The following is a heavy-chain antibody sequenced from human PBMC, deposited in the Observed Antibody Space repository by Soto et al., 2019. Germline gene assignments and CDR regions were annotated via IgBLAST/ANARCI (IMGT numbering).Heavy chain of an antibody. Sequence: QVHLVQSGAEVKKPGASVKVSCKGSGYTFTSYGITWVRQAPGQGLEWMGWISAHNGNTDYAQKPQGRVTVTRDTSTSTAYMELRSLRSADTAVYSCARGRYGDYWGQGALVTVSS. J-gene: IGHJ4*02. CDR2: ISAHNGNT. CDR1: GYTFTSYG. V-gene: IGHV1-18*01. D-gene: IGHD1-1*01. CDR3: ARGRYGDY.